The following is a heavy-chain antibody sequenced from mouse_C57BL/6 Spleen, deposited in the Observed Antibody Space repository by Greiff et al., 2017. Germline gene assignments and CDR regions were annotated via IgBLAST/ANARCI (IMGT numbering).Heavy chain of an antibody. CDR3: ASGDWDYFDY. D-gene: IGHD2-13*01. Sequence: QVQLKESGAELARPGASVKMSCKASGYTFTSYTMHWVKQRPGKGLEWIGYINPSSGYTKYNQKFKDKATLTADKSSSTAYMQLSSLTSEDSAVYYCASGDWDYFDYWGQGTTLTVSS. CDR1: GYTFTSYT. V-gene: IGHV1-4*01. CDR2: INPSSGYT. J-gene: IGHJ2*01.